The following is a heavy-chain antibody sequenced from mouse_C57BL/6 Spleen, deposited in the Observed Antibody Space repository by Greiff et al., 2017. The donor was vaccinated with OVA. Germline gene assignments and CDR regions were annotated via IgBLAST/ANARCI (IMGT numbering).Heavy chain of an antibody. D-gene: IGHD1-1*01. V-gene: IGHV1-59*01. CDR2: IDPSDSYT. Sequence: VQLQQPGAELVRPGTSVKLSCKASGYTFTSYWMHWVKQRPGQGLEWIGVIDPSDSYTNYNQKFKGKATLTVDTSSSTAYMQLSSLTSEDSAVYYCARDYGSSLDYWGQGTTLTVSS. J-gene: IGHJ2*01. CDR1: GYTFTSYW. CDR3: ARDYGSSLDY.